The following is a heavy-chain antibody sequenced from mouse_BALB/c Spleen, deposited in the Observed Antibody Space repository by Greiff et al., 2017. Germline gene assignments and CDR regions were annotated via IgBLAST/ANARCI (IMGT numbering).Heavy chain of an antibody. CDR2: IDPSDSYT. V-gene: IGHV1S127*01. D-gene: IGHD2-3*01. CDR3: TRERDGYYYFDY. CDR1: GYTFTSYW. Sequence: QVQLKQSGAELVKPGASVKMSCKASGYTFTSYWMHWVKQRPGQGLEWIGVIDPSDSYTSYNQKFKGKATLTVDTSSSTAYMQLSSLTSEDSAVYYCTRERDGYYYFDYWGQGTTLTVSS. J-gene: IGHJ2*01.